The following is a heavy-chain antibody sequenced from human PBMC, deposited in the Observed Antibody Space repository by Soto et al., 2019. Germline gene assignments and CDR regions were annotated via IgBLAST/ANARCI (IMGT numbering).Heavy chain of an antibody. D-gene: IGHD2-2*01. CDR3: ASISSSTSHTYYYYGMDV. CDR1: GGTFSSYA. V-gene: IGHV1-69*13. Sequence: SVKVSCKASGGTFSSYAISCVRQAHGQGLEWMGGIIPIFGTANYAQKFQGRVTITADESTSTAYMEMSSMRSEDTDVYYCASISSSTSHTYYYYGMDVWGQGTTVTVS. J-gene: IGHJ6*02. CDR2: IIPIFGTA.